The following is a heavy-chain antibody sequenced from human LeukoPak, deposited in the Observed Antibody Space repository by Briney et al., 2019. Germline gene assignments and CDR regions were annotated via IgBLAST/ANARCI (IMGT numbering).Heavy chain of an antibody. CDR3: AKDWEYSSWAAGFADY. CDR2: ISGSGGST. CDR1: GFTFSSYA. Sequence: GGSLRLSCAASGFTFSSYAMSWVRQVPGKGLEWVSAISGSGGSTYYADSVKGRFTISRDNSKNTLYLQMNSLRAEDTAVYYCAKDWEYSSWAAGFADYWGQGTLVTVSS. J-gene: IGHJ4*02. V-gene: IGHV3-23*01. D-gene: IGHD6-6*01.